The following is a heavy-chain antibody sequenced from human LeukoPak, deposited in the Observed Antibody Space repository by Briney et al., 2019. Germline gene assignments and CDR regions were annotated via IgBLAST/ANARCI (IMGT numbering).Heavy chain of an antibody. J-gene: IGHJ4*02. Sequence: ASVKVSCKASGYTFTSYGISWVRQAPGQGLEWMAWISAYNGNTNYAQKLQDRVTMTTDTSTSTAYVELRSLRSDDMAVYYCAREGSALRDLNCFDFWGQGTLVTVSS. CDR2: ISAYNGNT. V-gene: IGHV1-18*03. D-gene: IGHD3-10*01. CDR3: AREGSALRDLNCFDF. CDR1: GYTFTSYG.